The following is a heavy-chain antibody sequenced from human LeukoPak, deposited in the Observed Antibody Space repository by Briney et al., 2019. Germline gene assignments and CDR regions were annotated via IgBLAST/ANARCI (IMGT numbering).Heavy chain of an antibody. Sequence: PGGSLRLSCAASGFSFSDYYMNWIRQSPGKGLEWVSHITKKTAIEYADSVKGRFTISRDNANNLLLLKMDSLRHEDTGVYYCARGTYYSGSGPGNWFDPWGHGTLVTVSS. D-gene: IGHD3-10*01. CDR2: ITKKTAI. CDR1: GFSFSDYY. V-gene: IGHV3-11*01. CDR3: ARGTYYSGSGPGNWFDP. J-gene: IGHJ5*02.